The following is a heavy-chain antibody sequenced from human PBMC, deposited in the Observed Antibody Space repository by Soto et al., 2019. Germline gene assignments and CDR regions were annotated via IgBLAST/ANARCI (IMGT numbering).Heavy chain of an antibody. CDR2: IDPSDSYT. Sequence: GESLKISCNGSGYSFTSYWISWVRQMPGKGLEWMGRIDPSDSYTNYSPSFQGHVTISADKSISTAYLQWSSLKASDTAMYYCARREPTVYYYYGMDVWGQGTTVTV. CDR1: GYSFTSYW. CDR3: ARREPTVYYYYGMDV. V-gene: IGHV5-10-1*01. D-gene: IGHD1-1*01. J-gene: IGHJ6*02.